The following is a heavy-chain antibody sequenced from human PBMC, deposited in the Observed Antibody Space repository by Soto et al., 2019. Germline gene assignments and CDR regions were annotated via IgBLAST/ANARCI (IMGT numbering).Heavy chain of an antibody. CDR1: GFTFSNYG. CDR3: ARDIGSNTFDC. Sequence: GGSLRLSCAASGFTFSNYGIHWVRQAPGKGLEWVAVISYSGSKKMYGDSVKGRFTISRDNSKNTLFLQMNSLRPEDTAVYYCARDIGSNTFDCWGQGTLVTVSS. J-gene: IGHJ4*02. CDR2: ISYSGSKK. D-gene: IGHD1-26*01. V-gene: IGHV3-30*03.